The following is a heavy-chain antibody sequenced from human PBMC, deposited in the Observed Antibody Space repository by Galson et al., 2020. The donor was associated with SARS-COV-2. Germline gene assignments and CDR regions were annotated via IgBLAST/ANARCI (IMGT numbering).Heavy chain of an antibody. J-gene: IGHJ3*02. Sequence: GESLKISCAASGFTFSSYSVNWVRQAPGKGLEWVAYISGTSGSIHYADSVKGRHTISRDNAKNSLYLQLNSLRVEDTAVYYCTRGYRYDRSGPKIAFDIWGQGTLVTVSS. CDR1: GFTFSSYS. V-gene: IGHV3-48*04. CDR3: TRGYRYDRSGPKIAFDI. D-gene: IGHD3-22*01. CDR2: ISGTSGSI.